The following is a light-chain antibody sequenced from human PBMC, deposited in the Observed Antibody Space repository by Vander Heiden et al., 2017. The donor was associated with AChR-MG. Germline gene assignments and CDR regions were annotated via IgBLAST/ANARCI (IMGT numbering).Light chain of an antibody. CDR3: QQYGTSPLT. V-gene: IGKV3-20*01. CDR1: QSVSSNY. Sequence: EIVLTPSPGTLSLSPGERATLFCRASQSVSSNYLAWYQQKPGQAPRLLIYAASSRATAIPDRFSGSGSGTDFTLTISRLEPEDFAVYYCQQYGTSPLTFGPGTKVDIE. CDR2: AAS. J-gene: IGKJ3*01.